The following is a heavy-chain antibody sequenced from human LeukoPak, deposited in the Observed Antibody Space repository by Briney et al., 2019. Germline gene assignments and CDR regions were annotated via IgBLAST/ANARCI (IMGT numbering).Heavy chain of an antibody. D-gene: IGHD6-19*01. CDR3: ARDSSAVVFPVVAFDI. J-gene: IGHJ3*02. V-gene: IGHV3-21*01. Sequence: PGGSLRLSCAASGFTFSNYNMNWVRQAPGKGLEWVSSISSSSSYIYYADSVKGRFTISRDNAKNSLYLQMNSLRAEDTAVYYCARDSSAVVFPVVAFDIWGQGTMVTVSS. CDR1: GFTFSNYN. CDR2: ISSSSSYI.